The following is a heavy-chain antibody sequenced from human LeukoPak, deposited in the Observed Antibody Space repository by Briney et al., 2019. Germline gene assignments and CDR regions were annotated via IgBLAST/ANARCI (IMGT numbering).Heavy chain of an antibody. CDR1: GFTFSSYG. V-gene: IGHV3-30*02. CDR3: AKEAASPPEDWFDP. CDR2: IRYDGSNK. D-gene: IGHD6-25*01. Sequence: GGSLRLSCAASGFTFSSYGMHWVRQAPGKGLEWVAFIRYDGSNKYYADSVKGRFTISRDNSKNTLYLQMNSLRAEDTAVYYCAKEAASPPEDWFDPRGQGTLVTVSS. J-gene: IGHJ5*02.